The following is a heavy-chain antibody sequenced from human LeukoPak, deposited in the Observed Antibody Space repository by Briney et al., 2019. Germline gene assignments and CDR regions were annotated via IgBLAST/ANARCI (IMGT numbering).Heavy chain of an antibody. CDR3: ARGQLWPPLDY. CDR1: GGSISSGDYY. Sequence: PSQTLSLTCTVSGGSISSGDYYWSWIRQHPGKGLEWIGYIYYSGSTYYNPSLKSRVSISVDTSKNQFSLKLSSVTAADTAVYYCARGQLWPPLDYWGQGTLVTVSS. V-gene: IGHV4-31*03. J-gene: IGHJ4*02. D-gene: IGHD5-18*01. CDR2: IYYSGST.